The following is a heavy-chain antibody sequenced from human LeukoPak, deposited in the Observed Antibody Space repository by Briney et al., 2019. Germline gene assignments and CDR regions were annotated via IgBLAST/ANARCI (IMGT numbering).Heavy chain of an antibody. V-gene: IGHV3-7*01. J-gene: IGHJ4*02. Sequence: GGSLRLSCAASGFTFSSFWMSWVRQAPGKGLEWAANIKQDGSEKYYVDSVKGRFTISRDNAKNSLYLQMNSLRAEDASVYYFARVGGEQWLVSDHYFDYWGQGTLVNVSS. CDR1: GFTFSSFW. D-gene: IGHD6-19*01. CDR3: ARVGGEQWLVSDHYFDY. CDR2: IKQDGSEK.